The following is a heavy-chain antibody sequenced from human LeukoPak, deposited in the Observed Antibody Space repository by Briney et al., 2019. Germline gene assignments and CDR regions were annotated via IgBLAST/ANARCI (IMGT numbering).Heavy chain of an antibody. Sequence: GGSLSLSCAASGFIFGSYAMHWVRQAPGKGLEWVTVISYDGSNKYYADSVKGRFTISRDNSKNTLYLQMNSLRAEDTAVYYCARGRGSNYYDSSGYFNWFDPWGQGTLVTVSS. V-gene: IGHV3-30-3*01. J-gene: IGHJ5*02. CDR2: ISYDGSNK. CDR1: GFIFGSYA. CDR3: ARGRGSNYYDSSGYFNWFDP. D-gene: IGHD3-22*01.